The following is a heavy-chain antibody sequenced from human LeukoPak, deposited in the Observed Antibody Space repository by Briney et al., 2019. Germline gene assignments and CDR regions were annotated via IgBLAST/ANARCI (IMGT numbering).Heavy chain of an antibody. V-gene: IGHV4-4*07. CDR3: ARQGYTVSYYFPDY. CDR2: IYSTGST. J-gene: IGHJ4*02. D-gene: IGHD1-26*01. Sequence: SETLSLTCDVSGGSVRSYWWGWVRQPAGKGLEWLGRIYSTGSTRFNPSLKSRLTLSIDTSTNQFSLKLTSVTAADTAVYFCARQGYTVSYYFPDYWIQGTLVTVSS. CDR1: GGSVRSYW.